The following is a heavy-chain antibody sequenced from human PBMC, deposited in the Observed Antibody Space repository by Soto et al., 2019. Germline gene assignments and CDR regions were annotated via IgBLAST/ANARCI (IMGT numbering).Heavy chain of an antibody. J-gene: IGHJ4*02. CDR3: VHRKLSRYGQLCFDY. CDR2: TYWDGDS. CDR1: GFSLRTTGVA. Sequence: QITLKESGPTLVKPTQTLTLTCTFSGFSLRTTGVAVGWIRQPPGKALEWLALTYWDGDSRYSPSLQGRVTATKDTSRDQVVLTLTNMDPVDTATYYRVHRKLSRYGQLCFDYWGQGILVTVSS. V-gene: IGHV2-5*02. D-gene: IGHD2-21*01.